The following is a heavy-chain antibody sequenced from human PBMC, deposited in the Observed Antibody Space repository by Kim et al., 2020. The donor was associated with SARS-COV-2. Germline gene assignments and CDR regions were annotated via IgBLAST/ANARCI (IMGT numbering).Heavy chain of an antibody. Sequence: SVKGRFTISRDNSKNTLYLQMNSLRAEDMAVYYCAKSSIVVVPAAIFDYWGQGTLVTVSS. CDR3: AKSSIVVVPAAIFDY. D-gene: IGHD2-2*01. J-gene: IGHJ4*02. V-gene: IGHV3-23*01.